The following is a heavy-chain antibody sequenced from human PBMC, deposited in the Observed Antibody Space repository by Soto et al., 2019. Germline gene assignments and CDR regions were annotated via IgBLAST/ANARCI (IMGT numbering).Heavy chain of an antibody. J-gene: IGHJ6*02. Sequence: GGSLRLSCAASGFTFSSYAMSWVRQAPGKGLEWVSAISGSGGSTYYADSVKGRFTISRDNSKNTLYLQMNSLRAEDTAVYYCARDLRRAAAGYYYYGMDVWGQGPTVTVSS. V-gene: IGHV3-23*01. D-gene: IGHD6-13*01. CDR3: ARDLRRAAAGYYYYGMDV. CDR1: GFTFSSYA. CDR2: ISGSGGST.